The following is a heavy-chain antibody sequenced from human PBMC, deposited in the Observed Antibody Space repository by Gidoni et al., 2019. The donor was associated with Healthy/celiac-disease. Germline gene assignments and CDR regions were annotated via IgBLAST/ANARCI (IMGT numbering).Heavy chain of an antibody. D-gene: IGHD1-1*01. V-gene: IGHV4-61*02. J-gene: IGHJ4*02. CDR1: GGSISSGSYY. CDR2: IYTSGST. Sequence: QVQLQESGPGLVKPSQTLSLTCTVSGGSISSGSYYWSWIRQPAGKGLEWIGRIYTSGSTNYNPSLKSRVTISVDTSKNQFSLKLSSVTAADTAVYYCARDRVEMATTFFDYWGQGTLVTVSS. CDR3: ARDRVEMATTFFDY.